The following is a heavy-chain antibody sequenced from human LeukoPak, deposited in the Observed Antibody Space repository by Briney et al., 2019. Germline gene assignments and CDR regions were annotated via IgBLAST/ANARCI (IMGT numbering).Heavy chain of an antibody. V-gene: IGHV4-59*01. D-gene: IGHD6-19*01. CDR1: GGSLSTYY. CDR3: ARFKRAGGWSYFDY. J-gene: IGHJ4*02. CDR2: IYNSGST. Sequence: SETLSLPCTVSGGSLSTYYRSWIRQPPAKGLAWIGHIYNSGSTNYSPSLKSRVTISVDASKNQFSLKLSSVTAADTAVYYCARFKRAGGWSYFDYWGQGTLVTVSS.